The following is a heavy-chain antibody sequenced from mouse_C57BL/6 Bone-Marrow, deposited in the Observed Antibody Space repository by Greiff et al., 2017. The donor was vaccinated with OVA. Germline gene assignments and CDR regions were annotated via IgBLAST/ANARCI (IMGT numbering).Heavy chain of an antibody. V-gene: IGHV5-15*01. J-gene: IGHJ3*01. CDR1: GFTFSDYG. CDR2: ISNLAYSI. D-gene: IGHD1-1*01. Sequence: EVQRVESGGGLVQPGGSLKLSCAASGFTFSDYGMAWVRQAPRKGPEWVAFISNLAYSIYYADTVTGRFTISRENAKNTLYLEMSSLRSEDTAMYYCARQDYGSSYGAWFAYWGQGTLVTVSA. CDR3: ARQDYGSSYGAWFAY.